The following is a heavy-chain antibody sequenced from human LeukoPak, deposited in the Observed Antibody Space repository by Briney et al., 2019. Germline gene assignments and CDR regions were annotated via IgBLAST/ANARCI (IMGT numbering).Heavy chain of an antibody. D-gene: IGHD6-19*01. J-gene: IGHJ4*02. V-gene: IGHV3-23*01. CDR3: AKDLEQWPHVGFDY. Sequence: PGGSLRLSCAASGFTFDDYAMSWVRQAPGKGLEWVSAISGSGGSTYYADSVKGRFTISRDNSKNTLYLQMNSLRAEDTAVHYCAKDLEQWPHVGFDYWGQGTLVTVSS. CDR1: GFTFDDYA. CDR2: ISGSGGST.